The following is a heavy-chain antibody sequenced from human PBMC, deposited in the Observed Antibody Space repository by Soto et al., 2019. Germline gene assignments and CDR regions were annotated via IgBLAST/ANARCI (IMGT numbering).Heavy chain of an antibody. V-gene: IGHV5-51*01. CDR2: IYPSDSDT. D-gene: IGHD6-13*01. Sequence: PGESLKISCKGSGYSFTSNWIGWVRQMPGKGLEWMGIIYPSDSDTRYSPSFQGQVTISADKSISTAYLQWSSLKASDTALYYCASRPGYSSSWQFDSWGPGTLVTSPQ. CDR3: ASRPGYSSSWQFDS. J-gene: IGHJ4*02. CDR1: GYSFTSNW.